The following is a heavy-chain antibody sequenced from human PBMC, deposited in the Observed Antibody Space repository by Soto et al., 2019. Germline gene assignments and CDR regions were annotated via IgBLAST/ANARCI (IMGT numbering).Heavy chain of an antibody. D-gene: IGHD3-22*01. Sequence: EVQLVESGGGLVQPGGSLRLSCAASGFTFSSYWMSWVRQAPGKGLEWVANIKQDGSEKYYVDSVKGRFTISRDNAKNSLYLQMNSLRAEDTAVYYCASPTPVGPYDSSGYYPLGAFDIWGQGTMVTVSS. V-gene: IGHV3-7*03. CDR3: ASPTPVGPYDSSGYYPLGAFDI. CDR2: IKQDGSEK. J-gene: IGHJ3*02. CDR1: GFTFSSYW.